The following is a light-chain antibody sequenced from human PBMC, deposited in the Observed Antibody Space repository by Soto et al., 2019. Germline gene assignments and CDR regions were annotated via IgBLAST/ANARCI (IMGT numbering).Light chain of an antibody. CDR1: QSLLHSNGYNY. Sequence: DIVMTQSPLSLPVTPGEPASISCRSSQSLLHSNGYNYLDWYLQKPAQSPQLLIYLGSNRASGVPDRFSGSGSGTDFPLKISRVEAEDVGVYYCMQGLQTRAFGQGTRLEIK. V-gene: IGKV2-28*01. CDR3: MQGLQTRA. CDR2: LGS. J-gene: IGKJ5*01.